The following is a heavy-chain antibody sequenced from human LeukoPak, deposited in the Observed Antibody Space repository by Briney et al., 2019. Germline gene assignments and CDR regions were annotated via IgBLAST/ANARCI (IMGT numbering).Heavy chain of an antibody. CDR2: ISPSGRTI. D-gene: IGHD3-22*01. CDR3: AGGTFHFDRSDYH. V-gene: IGHV3-11*04. CDR1: GFTFSDYY. J-gene: IGHJ4*02. Sequence: PGGSLRLSCAASGFTFSDYYMSWIRQAPGKGLEWVSYISPSGRTIYSADPVKGRFTISRDNAKNSLYLQMSSLRADDMGVYHCAGGTFHFDRSDYHWGQGALVTVSS.